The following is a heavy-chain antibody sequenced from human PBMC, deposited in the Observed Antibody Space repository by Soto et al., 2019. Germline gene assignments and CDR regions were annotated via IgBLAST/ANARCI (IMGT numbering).Heavy chain of an antibody. CDR2: IYYSGST. CDR1: GGSISSSSYY. J-gene: IGHJ4*02. D-gene: IGHD3-22*01. CDR3: ARTGYYYEADY. Sequence: SETLSLTCTVSGGSISSSSYYWGWIRQPPGKGLEWIGYIYYSGSTNYNPSLKSRVTISVDTSKNQFSLKLSSVTAADTAVYYCARTGYYYEADYWGQGTLVTVSS. V-gene: IGHV4-61*05.